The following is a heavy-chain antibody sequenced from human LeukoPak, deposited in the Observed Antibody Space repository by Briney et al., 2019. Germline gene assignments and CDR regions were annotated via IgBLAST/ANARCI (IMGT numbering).Heavy chain of an antibody. CDR2: IIPIFGTA. Sequence: SVKVSCKASGGTFSSYAISWVRQAPGQGLEWMGGIIPIFGTANYAQKFQGRVTITADESTSTAYMELSSLRSDDTAVYYCAREYSSSSYYYYGMDVWGQGTTVTVSS. D-gene: IGHD6-6*01. V-gene: IGHV1-69*01. J-gene: IGHJ6*02. CDR3: AREYSSSSYYYYGMDV. CDR1: GGTFSSYA.